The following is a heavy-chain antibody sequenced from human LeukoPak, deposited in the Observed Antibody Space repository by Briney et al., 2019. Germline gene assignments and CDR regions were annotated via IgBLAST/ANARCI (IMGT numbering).Heavy chain of an antibody. Sequence: PSETLSLTCTVSGDPMSGFYWSWIRQPAGKGLEWIGRIYPSGSTNYNPSLKSRVTMSIDTSKNPFSLRLSSVTAADTAVYYCTRARYGDYFSLDYWGQGTLVTVSS. D-gene: IGHD4-17*01. J-gene: IGHJ4*02. CDR3: TRARYGDYFSLDY. CDR1: GDPMSGFY. CDR2: IYPSGST. V-gene: IGHV4-4*07.